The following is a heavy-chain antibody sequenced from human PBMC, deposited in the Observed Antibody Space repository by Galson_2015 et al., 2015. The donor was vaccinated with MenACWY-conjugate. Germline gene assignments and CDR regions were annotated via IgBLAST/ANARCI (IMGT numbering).Heavy chain of an antibody. CDR2: IYPGDSDT. D-gene: IGHD6-19*01. CDR3: ARAVAATYYYYAMDV. J-gene: IGHJ6*02. CDR1: GYSFSTYW. V-gene: IGHV5-51*01. Sequence: QSGAEVKKPGESLKISCKGSGYSFSTYWIAWVRQMPGKGLEWMGIIYPGDSDTRYSPSFQGQVTISADKSISTAYLQWSSLRASDTAMYYCARAVAATYYYYAMDVWGQGTTVTVSS.